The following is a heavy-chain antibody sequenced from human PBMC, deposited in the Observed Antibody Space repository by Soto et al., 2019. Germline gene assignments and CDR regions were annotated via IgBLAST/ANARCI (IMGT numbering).Heavy chain of an antibody. D-gene: IGHD3-9*01. CDR2: INHCGST. V-gene: IGHV4-59*12. Sequence: SETLSLTCTVSGGSISSYYWSWIRQPPGKGLEWIGYINHCGSTNYNPSLKSRVTISVDTSKNQFSLKLSSVTAADTAVYYCARNYDLLTGYYPHWGQGSLVTVSS. J-gene: IGHJ4*02. CDR3: ARNYDLLTGYYPH. CDR1: GGSISSYY.